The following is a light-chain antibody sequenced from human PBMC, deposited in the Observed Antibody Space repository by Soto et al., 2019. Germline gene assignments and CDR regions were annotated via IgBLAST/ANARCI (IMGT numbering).Light chain of an antibody. V-gene: IGKV3-20*01. Sequence: EIEMTQAPATLSLSPGERATLSCRASQSASSSYLAWYQQKPGQAPRLLIYAASRRATGIPDRFSGSGSGTDFTLTISRLEPEDFAVYYCQQYGSSPWTFGQGTKVDIK. CDR2: AAS. J-gene: IGKJ1*01. CDR1: QSASSSY. CDR3: QQYGSSPWT.